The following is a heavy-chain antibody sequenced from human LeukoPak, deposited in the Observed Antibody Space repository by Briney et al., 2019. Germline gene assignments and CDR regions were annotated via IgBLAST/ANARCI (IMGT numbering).Heavy chain of an antibody. V-gene: IGHV4-34*01. CDR2: INHSGST. CDR1: GGSFSGYY. J-gene: IGHJ4*02. CDR3: ARGRELWLLSY. Sequence: PSETLSLTCAVYGGSFSGYYWSWIRQPPGKGLEWIGEINHSGSTNYNPSLKSRVTISVDTSKNQFSLKLSSVTAADTAVYYCARGRELWLLSYWGQGTLATVSS. D-gene: IGHD5-18*01.